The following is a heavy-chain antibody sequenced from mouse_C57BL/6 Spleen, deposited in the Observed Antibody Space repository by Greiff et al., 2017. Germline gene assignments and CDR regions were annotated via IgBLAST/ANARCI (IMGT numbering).Heavy chain of an antibody. CDR3: ARGSIYDGYYGAY. D-gene: IGHD2-3*01. Sequence: QVQLQQPGAELVKPGASVKLSCKASGYTFTSYWMQWVKQRPGQGLEWIGEIDPSDSYTNYNQKFKGKATLTVDTSSSTAYMQLSSLTSEDSAVYYCARGSIYDGYYGAYWGQGTLVTVSA. J-gene: IGHJ3*01. V-gene: IGHV1-50*01. CDR2: IDPSDSYT. CDR1: GYTFTSYW.